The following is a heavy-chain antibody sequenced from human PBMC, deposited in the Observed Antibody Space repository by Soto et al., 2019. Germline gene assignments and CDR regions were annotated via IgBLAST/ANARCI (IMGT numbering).Heavy chain of an antibody. J-gene: IGHJ4*02. V-gene: IGHV1-46*01. CDR2: INPSGGST. D-gene: IGHD3-22*01. Sequence: ASVKVSCKASGYTFTSYYMHWVRQAPGQGLEWMGIINPSGGSTSYAQKFQGRVTMTRDTSTSTVYMELSSLRSEDTAVYYCARAKNYYDSPQGLDNWGQGTLVTVAS. CDR1: GYTFTSYY. CDR3: ARAKNYYDSPQGLDN.